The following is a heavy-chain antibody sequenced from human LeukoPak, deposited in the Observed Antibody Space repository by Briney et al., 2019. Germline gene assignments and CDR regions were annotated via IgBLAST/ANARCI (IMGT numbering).Heavy chain of an antibody. Sequence: GGSLRLSCAASEFAFSHYAMNWVRQAPGRGLERVSSISSSGPDMLCADSVRGRFTISRDNAKNLLYLQMNTLRVEDTAVYYCARDGDNSRGRYFDFWGQGTLVTVSS. CDR1: EFAFSHYA. D-gene: IGHD6-25*01. CDR2: ISSSGPDM. CDR3: ARDGDNSRGRYFDF. V-gene: IGHV3-21*01. J-gene: IGHJ4*02.